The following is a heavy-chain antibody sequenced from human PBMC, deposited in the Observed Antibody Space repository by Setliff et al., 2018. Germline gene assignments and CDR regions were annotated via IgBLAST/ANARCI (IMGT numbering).Heavy chain of an antibody. CDR3: TRSRAPRVVLAADFGF. J-gene: IGHJ4*02. D-gene: IGHD3-16*01. CDR2: ISPYSGET. V-gene: IGHV1-18*01. CDR1: GFSFTTFG. Sequence: ASVKVSCKTSGFSFTTFGFSWVRQAPGQGLEWMGWISPYSGETNYAQKFQDRLSVTADTSSKTTYMELRSLTSGDTAVYFCTRSRAPRVVLAADFGFWGQGTLVTVSS.